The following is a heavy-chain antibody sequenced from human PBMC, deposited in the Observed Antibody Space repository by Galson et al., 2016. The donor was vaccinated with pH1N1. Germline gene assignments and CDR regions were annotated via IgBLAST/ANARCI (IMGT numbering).Heavy chain of an antibody. D-gene: IGHD2-2*01. CDR1: GGSISSGGYY. V-gene: IGHV4-31*03. CDR2: IYYSGNT. Sequence: TLSLTCTVSGGSISSGGYYWSWIRQHPGKGLEWIGYIYYSGNTYYNPSLESRVTISVDTSKNQFSLKLSSVTAADTAVYYCGRAQSASFSSINCAFDYWRQGALVTVSS. J-gene: IGHJ4*02. CDR3: GRAQSASFSSINCAFDY.